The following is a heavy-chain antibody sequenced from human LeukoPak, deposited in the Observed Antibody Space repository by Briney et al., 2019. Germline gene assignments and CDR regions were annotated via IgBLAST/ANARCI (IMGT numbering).Heavy chain of an antibody. J-gene: IGHJ3*02. CDR3: ARSDTSGGVIAFDAFDI. D-gene: IGHD3-16*02. CDR1: GGSMRNYY. Sequence: PSETLSLTCSISGGSMRNYYWSWIRQPPGKGLEWIAYIFDSGSTNYNPSLKSRVSISVDTSKNQFSLKLTSVTAADTAMYYCARSDTSGGVIAFDAFDIWGQGTMVTVSS. V-gene: IGHV4-59*01. CDR2: IFDSGST.